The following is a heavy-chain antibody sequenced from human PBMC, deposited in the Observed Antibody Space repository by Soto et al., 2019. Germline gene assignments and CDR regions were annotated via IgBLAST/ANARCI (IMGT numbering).Heavy chain of an antibody. V-gene: IGHV1-18*01. J-gene: IGHJ4*02. CDR1: GYTFTSYG. CDR3: AREQGYDILTGYYLSPRYDY. Sequence: ASVKVSCKASGYTFTSYGISWVRQAPGQGLEWMGWISAYNGNTNYAQKLQGRVTMTTDTSTSTAYMELRSLRSDDTAVYYCAREQGYDILTGYYLSPRYDYWGQGTLVTVSS. CDR2: ISAYNGNT. D-gene: IGHD3-9*01.